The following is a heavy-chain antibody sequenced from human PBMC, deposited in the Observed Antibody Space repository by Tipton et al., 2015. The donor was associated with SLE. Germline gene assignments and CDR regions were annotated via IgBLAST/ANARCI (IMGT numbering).Heavy chain of an antibody. CDR3: ARAPTWADFDY. CDR2: IYYSGST. Sequence: TLSLTCSVSVGSISSYYWSWIRQPPGKGLEWIGYIYYSGSTNYNPSLKSRVTISVDTSKNQFSLKLSSVTAADTAVYYCARAPTWADFDYWGQGTLVTVSS. J-gene: IGHJ4*02. V-gene: IGHV4-59*12. CDR1: VGSISSYY. D-gene: IGHD7-27*01.